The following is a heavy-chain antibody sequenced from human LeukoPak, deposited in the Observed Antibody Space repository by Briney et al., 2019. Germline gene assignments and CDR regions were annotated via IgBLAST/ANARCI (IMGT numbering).Heavy chain of an antibody. J-gene: IGHJ4*02. Sequence: GGSLRLSCAASGFTFSSYGMHWVRQAPGKGLEWVAVIWYDGSNKYYADSVKGRFTISRDNSKNTLYLQMNSLRAEDTAIYYCARGDDYGDYYLDYWGQGTLVTVSS. V-gene: IGHV3-33*01. D-gene: IGHD4-17*01. CDR1: GFTFSSYG. CDR3: ARGDDYGDYYLDY. CDR2: IWYDGSNK.